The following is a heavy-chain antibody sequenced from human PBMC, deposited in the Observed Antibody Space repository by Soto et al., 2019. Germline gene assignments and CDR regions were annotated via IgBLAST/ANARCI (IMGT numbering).Heavy chain of an antibody. CDR2: IIPIFGTA. D-gene: IGHD6-19*01. CDR1: GGTFSSYA. CDR3: ARGRTVESAVAGFDY. J-gene: IGHJ4*02. Sequence: GASVKVSCKASGGTFSSYAISWVRQAPGQGLEWMGGIIPIFGTANYAQKLQGRVTITADESTSTAYMELSSLRSEDTAVYYCARGRTVESAVAGFDYWGQGTLVTVSS. V-gene: IGHV1-69*13.